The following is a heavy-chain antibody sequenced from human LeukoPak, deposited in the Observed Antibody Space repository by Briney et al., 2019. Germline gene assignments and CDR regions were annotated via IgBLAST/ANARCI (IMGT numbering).Heavy chain of an antibody. Sequence: SETLSLTCTVSGGSISSSSYYWGRIRQPPGKGLEWIGSIYYSGSTYYNPSLKSRVTISVDTSKNQFSLKLSSVTAADTAVYYCARLRNYYGSGRHVDYWGQGTLVTVSS. CDR1: GGSISSSSYY. CDR3: ARLRNYYGSGRHVDY. CDR2: IYYSGST. D-gene: IGHD3-10*01. J-gene: IGHJ4*02. V-gene: IGHV4-39*07.